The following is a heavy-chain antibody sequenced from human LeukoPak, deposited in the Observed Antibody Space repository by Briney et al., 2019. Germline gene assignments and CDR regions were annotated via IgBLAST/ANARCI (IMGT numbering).Heavy chain of an antibody. V-gene: IGHV3-74*01. CDR1: GFTFKLYW. Sequence: GGSLRLSCAASGFTFKLYWMHWVRQVPGKRPVWVSRINDDGSDTIYADSVRGRFTVSRDDAKNTVYLQMNNLRAEDTAVYYCVRGGPSTWSWGQGTLVTVSS. J-gene: IGHJ5*02. D-gene: IGHD2-15*01. CDR3: VRGGPSTWS. CDR2: INDDGSDT.